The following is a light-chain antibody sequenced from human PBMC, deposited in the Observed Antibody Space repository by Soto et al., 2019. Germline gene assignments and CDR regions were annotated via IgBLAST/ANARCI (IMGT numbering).Light chain of an antibody. Sequence: DIQMTQSPSTVSAYVGESVTITCRASQSITTWLAWYQQRPGKAPQLLIYDVSSLQSGVPSRLSGSGSGTEFTITISSLQPADFAPYYCHHYKMYSPWTLGQGTKVEIK. CDR2: DVS. CDR3: HHYKMYSPWT. J-gene: IGKJ1*01. CDR1: QSITTW. V-gene: IGKV1-5*01.